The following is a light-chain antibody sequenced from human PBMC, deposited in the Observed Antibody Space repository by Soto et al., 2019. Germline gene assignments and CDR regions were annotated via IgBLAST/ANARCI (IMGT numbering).Light chain of an antibody. Sequence: QSALTKPASVYGSPGQSIAISCTGTSSDVGGYDYVSWYQQQPDKAPKLMIYEGTKRPSGVSNRFSGSKSGNTASLTISGLQSEDEADYYCSSHTSGSTRVFGTGTKLTVL. CDR1: SSDVGGYDY. J-gene: IGLJ1*01. V-gene: IGLV2-14*01. CDR3: SSHTSGSTRV. CDR2: EGT.